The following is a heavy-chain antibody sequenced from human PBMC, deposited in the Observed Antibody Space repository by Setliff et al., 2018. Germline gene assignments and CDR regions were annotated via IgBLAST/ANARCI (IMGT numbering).Heavy chain of an antibody. CDR2: ISADNGHT. V-gene: IGHV1-18*01. CDR3: ARAGLAAAGRKGVFDH. CDR1: GYTFSSYG. Sequence: GASVKVSCKTSGYTFSSYGISWVRQAPGQGLQWMGWISADNGHTKNVQKFEGRVTMTRDTSTSTVYMELNSLTSDDTAVYYCARAGLAAAGRKGVFDHWGQGALVTVSS. D-gene: IGHD6-25*01. J-gene: IGHJ4*02.